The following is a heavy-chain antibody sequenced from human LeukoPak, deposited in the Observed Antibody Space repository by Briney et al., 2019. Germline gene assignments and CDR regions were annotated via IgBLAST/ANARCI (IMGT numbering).Heavy chain of an antibody. V-gene: IGHV3-23*01. CDR2: ISGSGGST. CDR3: AKHPLPYSTVSISTPRWFDP. Sequence: GGSLRLSCAASGFTFSSYGMSWVRQAPGKGLEWVSAISGSGGSTYYADSVKGRFTISRDNSKNTLYLQMNSLRAEDTAVYYCAKHPLPYSTVSISTPRWFDPWGQGTLVTVSS. D-gene: IGHD4-17*01. CDR1: GFTFSSYG. J-gene: IGHJ5*02.